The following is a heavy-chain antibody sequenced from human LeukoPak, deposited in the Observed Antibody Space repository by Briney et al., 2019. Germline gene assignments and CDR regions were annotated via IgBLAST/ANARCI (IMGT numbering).Heavy chain of an antibody. J-gene: IGHJ4*02. Sequence: GGSLRLSCAASGFTFSTYDMNWVRQAPRKGLEWVSHISTSGTTTDYADSVKGRFTISRDNSKNSLYLQMNNLRAEDTAVYYCARDQGTAIAPYYFDYWGQGTLVTVSS. CDR1: GFTFSTYD. V-gene: IGHV3-48*01. CDR3: ARDQGTAIAPYYFDY. CDR2: ISTSGTTT. D-gene: IGHD2-2*02.